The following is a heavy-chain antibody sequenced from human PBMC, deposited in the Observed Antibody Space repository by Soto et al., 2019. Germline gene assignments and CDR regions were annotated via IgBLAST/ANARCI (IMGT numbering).Heavy chain of an antibody. J-gene: IGHJ6*02. V-gene: IGHV1-69*13. CDR1: GGTFSSYA. Sequence: SVKVSCKASGGTFSSYAISWVRQAPGQGLEWMGGIIPIFGTANYAQKFQGRVTITADESTSTAYTELSSLRSEDTAVYYCARDGGDCGYRLIYYYYIGMDVWGQGTTVTVSS. CDR2: IIPIFGTA. CDR3: ARDGGDCGYRLIYYYYIGMDV. D-gene: IGHD2-21*02.